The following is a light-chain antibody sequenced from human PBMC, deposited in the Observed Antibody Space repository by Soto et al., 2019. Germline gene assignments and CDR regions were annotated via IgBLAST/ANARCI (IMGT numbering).Light chain of an antibody. CDR2: DVN. J-gene: IGLJ2*01. Sequence: QSALTQPRSVSGSPGQSVAISCTGTSSDVGGYNYVSWYQQHPGKAPKVMIYDVNERPSGVPDRFSGSKSGNTASLTISGLQAEDEADYYCCSYAGSLVVFGGGIKVTVL. V-gene: IGLV2-11*01. CDR1: SSDVGGYNY. CDR3: CSYAGSLVV.